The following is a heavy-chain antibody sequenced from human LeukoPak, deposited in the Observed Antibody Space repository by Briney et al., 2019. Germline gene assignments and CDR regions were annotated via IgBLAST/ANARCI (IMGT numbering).Heavy chain of an antibody. CDR2: ISSNGGST. CDR3: ARSLTYYYDSSGYYYPDLLDY. CDR1: GFTFSSYA. J-gene: IGHJ4*02. Sequence: GGSLRLSCAASGFTFSSYAMHWVRQAPGKGLEYVSAISSNGGSTYYANSVKGRFTISRDNSKNTLYLQMGSLRAEDMAVYYCARSLTYYYDSSGYYYPDLLDYWGQGTLVTVSS. D-gene: IGHD3-22*01. V-gene: IGHV3-64*01.